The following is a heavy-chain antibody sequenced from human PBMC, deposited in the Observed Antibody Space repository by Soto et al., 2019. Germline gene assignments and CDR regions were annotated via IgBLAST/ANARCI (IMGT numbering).Heavy chain of an antibody. J-gene: IGHJ4*02. Sequence: QVQLVQSGAEVKKPGSSVKVSCKASGGTFSSYAISWVRQAPGQGLEWMGGIIPIFGTANYAQKFQGRVTITADESTSTAYMELSSLRSEDTAVYYCARGRGGREWYNWNYEELDYWGQGTLVTVSS. CDR1: GGTFSSYA. CDR2: IIPIFGTA. CDR3: ARGRGGREWYNWNYEELDY. D-gene: IGHD1-7*01. V-gene: IGHV1-69*12.